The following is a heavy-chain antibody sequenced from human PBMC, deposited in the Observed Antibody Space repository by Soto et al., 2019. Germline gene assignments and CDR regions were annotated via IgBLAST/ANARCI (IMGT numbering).Heavy chain of an antibody. CDR1: GGSISSSSYY. D-gene: IGHD3-10*01. J-gene: IGHJ5*02. CDR2: IYYSGST. V-gene: IGHV4-39*01. Sequence: QLQLQESGPGLVKPSETLSLTCTVSGGSISSSSYYWGWIRQPPGKGLGWIGSIYYSGSTYYNPSLKSRVTISVDTSKNQFSLKLSSVTAADTAVYYCASLDPFNYGSGTWGQGTLVTVSS. CDR3: ASLDPFNYGSGT.